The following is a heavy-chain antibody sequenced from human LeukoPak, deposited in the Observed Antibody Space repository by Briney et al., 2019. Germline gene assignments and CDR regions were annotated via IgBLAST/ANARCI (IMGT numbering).Heavy chain of an antibody. Sequence: SETLSLTCTVSGGSFSSGSYYWSWIRQPPGKGLEWIGYVYYSGSTNYNPSLKSRVTISVDTSKNQFSLKLSSVTAADTAVYYCARGPALEMATHGAFDIWGQGTMVTVSS. J-gene: IGHJ3*02. D-gene: IGHD5-24*01. CDR3: ARGPALEMATHGAFDI. CDR1: GGSFSSGSYY. V-gene: IGHV4-61*01. CDR2: VYYSGST.